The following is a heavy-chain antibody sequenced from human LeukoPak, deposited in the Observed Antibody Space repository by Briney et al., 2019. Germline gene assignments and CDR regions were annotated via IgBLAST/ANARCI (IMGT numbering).Heavy chain of an antibody. J-gene: IGHJ4*02. V-gene: IGHV5-51*01. CDR3: ARPDMTMLVDY. CDR1: GYSFTTYL. CDR2: IYPGDSDA. D-gene: IGHD3-22*01. Sequence: GESLKISCQASGYSFTTYLINWVRQMPGKGLEWMGIIYPGDSDARYTPSFQGQVTISVDKSISTAYLQWSSLKASDTAMYYCARPDMTMLVDYWGQGTLVTVSS.